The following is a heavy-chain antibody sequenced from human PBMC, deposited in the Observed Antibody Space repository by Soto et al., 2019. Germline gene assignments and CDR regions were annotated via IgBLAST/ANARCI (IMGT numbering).Heavy chain of an antibody. CDR2: INAGNGNT. J-gene: IGHJ3*02. CDR3: ARGLKLWFGEFLDAFDI. D-gene: IGHD3-10*01. V-gene: IGHV1-3*01. CDR1: GFNFPTFW. Sequence: GESLKISCKHSGFNFPTFWIAWVRQAPGQRLEWMGWINAGNGNTKYSQKFQGRVTITRDTSASTAYMELSSLRSEDTAVYYCARGLKLWFGEFLDAFDIWGQGTMVTVSS.